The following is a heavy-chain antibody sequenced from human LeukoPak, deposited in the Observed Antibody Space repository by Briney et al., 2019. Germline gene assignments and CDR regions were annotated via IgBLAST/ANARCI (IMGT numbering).Heavy chain of an antibody. D-gene: IGHD2-15*01. CDR1: GFTFSSYA. CDR2: ISGSGGSA. Sequence: GGSLRLSCAASGFTFSSYAMSWVRHAPGKGLGWVSDISGSGGSAYYADTVKGRFTISRDNSKNTLYLQMNSLRAEDTAVYYCAKVGSGGIDYWGQGTLVTVSS. CDR3: AKVGSGGIDY. J-gene: IGHJ4*02. V-gene: IGHV3-23*01.